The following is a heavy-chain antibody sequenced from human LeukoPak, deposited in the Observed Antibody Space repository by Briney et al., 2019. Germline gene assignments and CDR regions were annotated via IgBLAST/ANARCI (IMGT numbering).Heavy chain of an antibody. Sequence: GASVKVSCKASGYTFTSYAMNWVRQAPGQGLEWMGWINTNTGNPTYAQGFAGRFVFSLDTSVSTAYLQISSLKAEDTAVYYCARMGAVAGLDAFDIWGQGTMVTVSS. D-gene: IGHD6-19*01. J-gene: IGHJ3*02. CDR3: ARMGAVAGLDAFDI. CDR2: INTNTGNP. V-gene: IGHV7-4-1*02. CDR1: GYTFTSYA.